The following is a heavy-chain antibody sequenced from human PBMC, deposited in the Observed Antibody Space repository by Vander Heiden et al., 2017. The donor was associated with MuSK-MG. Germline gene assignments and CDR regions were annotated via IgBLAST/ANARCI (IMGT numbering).Heavy chain of an antibody. Sequence: EVQLVQSGAEVKKPGESLKISCKVSGYSFTSYWIGWVRQMPGKGLEWMGIIYPGDSDTRYSPSFQGQVTISADKSISTAYLQWSSLKASDTAMYYCARAMVRGVIITPLGYWGQGTLVTVSS. CDR1: GYSFTSYW. V-gene: IGHV5-51*01. D-gene: IGHD3-10*01. J-gene: IGHJ4*02. CDR3: ARAMVRGVIITPLGY. CDR2: IYPGDSDT.